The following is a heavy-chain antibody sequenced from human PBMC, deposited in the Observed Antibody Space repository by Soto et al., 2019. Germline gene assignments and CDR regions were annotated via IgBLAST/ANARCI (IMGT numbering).Heavy chain of an antibody. D-gene: IGHD3-22*01. CDR2: IYYSGST. V-gene: IGHV4-59*01. Sequence: SETLSLTCTVSGGSISSYYWSWIRQPPGKGLECIGYIYYSGSTNYNPSLKSRVTISVDTSKNQFSLKVSSVTAADTAVYYCARVHYDNSGYLPDYFDYWGQGTLVTVSS. CDR3: ARVHYDNSGYLPDYFDY. CDR1: GGSISSYY. J-gene: IGHJ4*02.